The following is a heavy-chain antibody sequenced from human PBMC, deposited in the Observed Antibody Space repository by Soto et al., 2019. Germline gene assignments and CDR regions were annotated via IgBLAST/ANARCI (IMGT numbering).Heavy chain of an antibody. V-gene: IGHV1-69*13. CDR3: APSDLGYCSSTSCSSPSAKFDP. Sequence: ALVKVSCKASGGTFSSSAISWVRQAPGQGLEWMGGIIPIFGTANYAQKFQGRVTITADESTSTAYMELSSLRSEDTAVYYCAPSDLGYCSSTSCSSPSAKFDPWGQGTLVTVSS. J-gene: IGHJ5*02. CDR1: GGTFSSSA. CDR2: IIPIFGTA. D-gene: IGHD2-2*01.